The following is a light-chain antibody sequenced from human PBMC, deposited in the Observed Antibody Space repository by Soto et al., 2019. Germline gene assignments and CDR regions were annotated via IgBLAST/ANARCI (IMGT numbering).Light chain of an antibody. J-gene: IGKJ2*01. Sequence: EIVMTQSPATLSVSPGEIATLSCRASQSSSGELAWYQQRPGQPPRLLIYGVSTRATGVPDRFSGSGAGSVFTLTISGLQAEGFAVYYCQQGHDWPLTFGQGT. CDR1: QSSSGE. V-gene: IGKV3-15*01. CDR2: GVS. CDR3: QQGHDWPLT.